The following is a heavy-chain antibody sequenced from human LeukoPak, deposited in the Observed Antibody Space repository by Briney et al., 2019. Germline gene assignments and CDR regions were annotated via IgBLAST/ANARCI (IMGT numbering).Heavy chain of an antibody. Sequence: ASVKVSCKASGYSFTSYFIHWVRQAPGQGLEWMAITYPGGDDTSYAQRLRGRVTMTRDTSTSTLHMELSSLGSEDTAVYYCARSKGSYSRGGMDVWGQGTTVTVSS. D-gene: IGHD2-21*01. J-gene: IGHJ6*02. V-gene: IGHV1-46*01. CDR3: ARSKGSYSRGGMDV. CDR1: GYSFTSYF. CDR2: TYPGGDDT.